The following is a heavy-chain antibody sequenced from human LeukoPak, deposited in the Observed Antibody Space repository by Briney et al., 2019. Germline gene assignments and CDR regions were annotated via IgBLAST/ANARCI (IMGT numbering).Heavy chain of an antibody. J-gene: IGHJ3*02. V-gene: IGHV3-21*01. CDR2: ISSSSSYI. CDR3: VQRGYSYGPDAFDI. D-gene: IGHD5-18*01. CDR1: GFTFSSYE. Sequence: GGSLRLSCAASGFTFSSYEMNWVRQAPGKGLEWVSSISSSSSYIYYADSVKGRFTISRDNAKNSLYLQMNSLRAEDTAVYYCVQRGYSYGPDAFDIWGQGTMVTVSS.